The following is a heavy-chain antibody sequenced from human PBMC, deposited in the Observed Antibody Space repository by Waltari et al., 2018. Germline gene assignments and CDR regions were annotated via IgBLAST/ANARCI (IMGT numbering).Heavy chain of an antibody. Sequence: VQLVQSGIAGQKPADSVKVSCEASGSMLTANILHWVRQAPGQGFEWMGWVNPNSVDTGSRQKFQGRISMTRDASTSTAFMDLSGLTSDDTAVYYCARESERGYDLDSWGQGTLV. J-gene: IGHJ5*01. D-gene: IGHD5-12*01. V-gene: IGHV1-2*02. CDR1: GSMLTANI. CDR2: VNPNSVDT. CDR3: ARESERGYDLDS.